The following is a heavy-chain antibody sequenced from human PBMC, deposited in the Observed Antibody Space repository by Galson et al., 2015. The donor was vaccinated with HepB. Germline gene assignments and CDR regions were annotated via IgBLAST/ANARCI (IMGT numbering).Heavy chain of an antibody. CDR3: ARESGWLIDN. D-gene: IGHD3-16*01. V-gene: IGHV3-9*01. CDR1: GFTFSSYA. CDR2: ISWDSGRI. Sequence: SLRLSCAASGFTFSSYAMHWVRQAPGKGLEWVSVISWDSGRIGYADSVKGRFTISRDNAKSSLFLQMNSLRDEDTAVYYCARESGWLIDNWGQGTLVTVSS. J-gene: IGHJ4*02.